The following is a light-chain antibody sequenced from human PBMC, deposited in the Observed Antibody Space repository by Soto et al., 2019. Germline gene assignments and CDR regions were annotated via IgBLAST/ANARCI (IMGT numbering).Light chain of an antibody. J-gene: IGKJ1*01. CDR2: AAS. Sequence: IQLTQSPSFLSASVGDRVTITCRASQGISSYLAWYQQKPGKAPKLLIYAASTLQSGVLSRFSGSGSGTEFTLTISSLQPEDFATYYCQQLNSYRWTFGQGTKVDIK. CDR1: QGISSY. V-gene: IGKV1-9*01. CDR3: QQLNSYRWT.